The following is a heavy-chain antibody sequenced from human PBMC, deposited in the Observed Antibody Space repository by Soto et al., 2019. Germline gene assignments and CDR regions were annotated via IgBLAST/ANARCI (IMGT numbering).Heavy chain of an antibody. J-gene: IGHJ4*02. Sequence: GSGPTLVNPTQTLTLTCTFSGFSLSTSGVGVGWIRQPPGKALEWLALIYWNDDKRYSPSLKSRLTITKDTSKNQVVLTVTNMDPVDTATYYCAHLRVYSSGWYLFDYWGQGTLVTVSP. D-gene: IGHD6-19*01. CDR2: IYWNDDK. V-gene: IGHV2-5*01. CDR1: GFSLSTSGVG. CDR3: AHLRVYSSGWYLFDY.